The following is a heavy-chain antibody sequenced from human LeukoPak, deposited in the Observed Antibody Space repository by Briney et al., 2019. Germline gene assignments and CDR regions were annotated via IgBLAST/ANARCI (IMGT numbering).Heavy chain of an antibody. Sequence: ASVKVSCKASGYTFTSYDLNWVRQSTGQGLEWMGWMNPNSGNTGYAQKFQGRVTMTRNTSISTAYMELSSLRSEDTAVYYCARGPYYYDSSGYPEDYWGQGTLVTVSS. CDR1: GYTFTSYD. CDR2: MNPNSGNT. CDR3: ARGPYYYDSSGYPEDY. V-gene: IGHV1-8*01. D-gene: IGHD3-22*01. J-gene: IGHJ4*02.